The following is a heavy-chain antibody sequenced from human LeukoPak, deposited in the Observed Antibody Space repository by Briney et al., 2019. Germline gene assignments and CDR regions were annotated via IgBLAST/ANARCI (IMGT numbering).Heavy chain of an antibody. CDR2: IIPIFGTA. D-gene: IGHD3-22*01. CDR1: GGTFSSYA. V-gene: IGHV1-69*13. J-gene: IGHJ4*02. Sequence: SVKVSCKASGGTFSSYAISRVRQAPGQGLEWMGGIIPIFGTANYAQKFQGRVTITADESTSTAYMELSSLRSEDTAVYYCARASGYYYDSSGYYSHYWGQGTLVTVSS. CDR3: ARASGYYYDSSGYYSHY.